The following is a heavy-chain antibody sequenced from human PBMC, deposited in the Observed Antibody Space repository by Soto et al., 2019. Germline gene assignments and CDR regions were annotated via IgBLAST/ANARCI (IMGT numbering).Heavy chain of an antibody. CDR1: GFTFSKYA. D-gene: IGHD3-22*01. V-gene: IGHV3-23*01. J-gene: IGHJ4*02. Sequence: GGSLRLSCAVSGFTFSKYALSWVRQAPGKGLEWVSAISGSGGTTHYADSVKGRVTISRDNSKDTVFLQMNSLRAEDTAVYSCAKYYYDRSGSPLAFDYWGQGTLVTVSS. CDR2: ISGSGGTT. CDR3: AKYYYDRSGSPLAFDY.